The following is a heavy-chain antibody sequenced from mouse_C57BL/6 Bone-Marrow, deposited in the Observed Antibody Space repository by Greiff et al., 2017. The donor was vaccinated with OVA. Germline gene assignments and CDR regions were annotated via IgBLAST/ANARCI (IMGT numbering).Heavy chain of an antibody. CDR2: INPSTGGT. CDR3: ARSPYYYGSSYEAY. D-gene: IGHD1-1*01. CDR1: GYSFTGYY. J-gene: IGHJ3*01. Sequence: VQLQQSGPELVKPGASVKISCKASGYSFTGYYMNWVKQSPEKSLEWIGEINPSTGGTTYNQKFKAKATLTVDKSSSTAYMQLKSLTSEDSAVYYCARSPYYYGSSYEAYWGQGTLVTVSA. V-gene: IGHV1-42*01.